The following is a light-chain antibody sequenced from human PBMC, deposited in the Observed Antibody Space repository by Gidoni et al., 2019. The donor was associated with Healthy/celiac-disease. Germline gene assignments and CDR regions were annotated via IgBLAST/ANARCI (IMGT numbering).Light chain of an antibody. J-gene: IGKJ4*01. CDR1: QSISSY. CDR3: QQSYSTLT. Sequence: DIQMTQSPSSLSASVGDRVTITCRASQSISSYLNWYQQKPGKAPKLLIYAAPSLQSGVPSMFSGSGSGTDFTLTISSLQPEDFATYYCQQSYSTLTFXGXTKVEIK. CDR2: AAP. V-gene: IGKV1-39*01.